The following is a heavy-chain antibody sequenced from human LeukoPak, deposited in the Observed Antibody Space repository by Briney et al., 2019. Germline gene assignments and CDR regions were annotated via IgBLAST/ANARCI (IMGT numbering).Heavy chain of an antibody. CDR1: GDSISSYY. V-gene: IGHV4-59*08. D-gene: IGHD6-19*01. Sequence: SETLSLTCTVSGDSISSYYWSRLREPPGKGLGWIGYIYNSGTTNYNPYLKSRVTISVDTSKNQFSLKLSSVTAADTAMYYCARRGSGWWNFDYWGQGTLVTVSS. CDR2: IYNSGTT. J-gene: IGHJ4*02. CDR3: ARRGSGWWNFDY.